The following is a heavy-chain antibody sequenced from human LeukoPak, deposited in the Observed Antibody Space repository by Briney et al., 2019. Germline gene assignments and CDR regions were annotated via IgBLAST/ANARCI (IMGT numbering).Heavy chain of an antibody. V-gene: IGHV3-7*03. CDR3: ARSSYSSSSSV. CDR2: INSDGSEG. Sequence: GGSLRLSCAVSGFTFSGFWMSWSRQAPGKGLEWVASINSDGSEGYYADVVKGRFTISRDDAKNSLYLQINSLRAEGTAVYCCARSSYSSSSSVWGQGTMVTVSS. J-gene: IGHJ3*01. D-gene: IGHD6-6*01. CDR1: GFTFSGFW.